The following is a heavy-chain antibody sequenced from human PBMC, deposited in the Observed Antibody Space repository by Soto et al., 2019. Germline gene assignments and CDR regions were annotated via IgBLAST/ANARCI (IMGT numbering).Heavy chain of an antibody. V-gene: IGHV3-74*03. J-gene: IGHJ4*02. CDR2: INIDGSKT. CDR3: ARDSAGRDDY. Sequence: GGSLRLSCAASGFTLSNNWMRWVRQAPGEGLVWVSRINIDGSKTTYADTVKGRFTSSKDHAKNTLYLQMDSLRVEDMDLYYCARDSAGRDDYWGQGTLVTVSS. D-gene: IGHD2-15*01. CDR1: GFTLSNNW.